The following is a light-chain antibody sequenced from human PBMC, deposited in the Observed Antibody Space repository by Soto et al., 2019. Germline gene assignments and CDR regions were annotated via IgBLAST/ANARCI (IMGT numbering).Light chain of an antibody. CDR3: SSYTSSSTLPYV. V-gene: IGLV2-14*01. CDR2: DVN. CDR1: SSDVGGYNY. J-gene: IGLJ1*01. Sequence: SVLTQPASVSGSPGQSITISCTGTSSDVGGYNYVSWYQQHPGKAPKLMIYDVNNRPSGVSNRFSGSKSGNTASLTISGLQAEDESDYYCSSYTSSSTLPYVFGTGTKVTVL.